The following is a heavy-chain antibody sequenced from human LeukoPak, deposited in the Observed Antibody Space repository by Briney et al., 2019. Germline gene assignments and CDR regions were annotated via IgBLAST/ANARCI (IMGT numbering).Heavy chain of an antibody. CDR1: GFTSSEYS. V-gene: IGHV3-48*01. CDR2: ISSNSRTI. J-gene: IGHJ4*02. D-gene: IGHD2-15*01. CDR3: ARDCSGRNWARDFDY. Sequence: GGSLRLSCAASGFTSSEYSLIWVRQAPGEGLEWVSYISSNSRTIYYADSVKGRFTMSRDNDKKSMYLQMNSLRAEDTAVYYCARDCSGRNWARDFDYWGQGTLVTVSS.